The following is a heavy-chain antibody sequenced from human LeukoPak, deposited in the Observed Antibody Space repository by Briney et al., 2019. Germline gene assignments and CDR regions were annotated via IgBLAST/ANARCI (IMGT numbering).Heavy chain of an antibody. Sequence: GGSLRLSCAASGFTFSSYWMHWVRQAPGKGLVWVSRINSDGSSTSYADSVKGRFTISRDNAKNTVYLQMNSLRVEDTAVYYCARDAVAGSGSYYNWGQGTLVIVSS. CDR3: ARDAVAGSGSYYN. V-gene: IGHV3-74*01. J-gene: IGHJ4*02. CDR2: INSDGSST. CDR1: GFTFSSYW. D-gene: IGHD3-10*01.